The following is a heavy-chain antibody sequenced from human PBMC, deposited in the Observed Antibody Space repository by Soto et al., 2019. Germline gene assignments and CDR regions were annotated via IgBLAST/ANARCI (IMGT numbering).Heavy chain of an antibody. CDR3: ARAGVVIEFDY. V-gene: IGHV1-2*04. CDR2: INPNSGGT. Sequence: ASVKVSCKASGYTFTGYYMHWVRQAPGQGLEWMGWINPNSGGTSYAQKFQGWVTMTRDTSISTAYMELSRLRSDDTAVYYCARAGVVIEFDYWGQGTLVTVSS. D-gene: IGHD3-3*01. J-gene: IGHJ4*02. CDR1: GYTFTGYY.